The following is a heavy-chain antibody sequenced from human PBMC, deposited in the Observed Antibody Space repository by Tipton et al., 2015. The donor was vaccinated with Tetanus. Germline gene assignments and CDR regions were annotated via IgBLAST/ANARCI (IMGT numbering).Heavy chain of an antibody. CDR1: GGPINSTPYF. Sequence: TLSLTCTVSGGPINSTPYFWGWIRQPPGKGLEWIGLIYYGGGTYYSPALKSRVTISVDPSKNQFSVRLSSVTAADTGVYYCARHVGGYGSPPHDLWGQGTLVTVSS. V-gene: IGHV4-39*01. D-gene: IGHD3-10*01. J-gene: IGHJ5*02. CDR3: ARHVGGYGSPPHDL. CDR2: IYYGGGT.